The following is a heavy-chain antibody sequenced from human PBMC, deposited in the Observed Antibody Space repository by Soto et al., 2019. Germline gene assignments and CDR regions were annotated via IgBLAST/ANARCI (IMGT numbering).Heavy chain of an antibody. D-gene: IGHD3-16*02. Sequence: QVQLQESGPGLVKPSQTLSLTCTVSGGSISSGGYYWSWIRQHPGKGLEWIGYIYYSGSTYYNPSLKSRVTISVDTSKNQFSLKLSSVTAADTAVYYCARADYDYVWGSYRPYYFDYWGQGTLVTVSS. V-gene: IGHV4-31*03. CDR1: GGSISSGGYY. J-gene: IGHJ4*02. CDR3: ARADYDYVWGSYRPYYFDY. CDR2: IYYSGST.